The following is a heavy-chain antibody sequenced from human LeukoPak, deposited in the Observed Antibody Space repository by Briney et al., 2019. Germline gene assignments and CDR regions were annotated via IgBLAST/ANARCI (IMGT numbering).Heavy chain of an antibody. Sequence: ASVKVSCKASGYTFTSYGISWVRQAPGQGLEWMGWISAYNGNTNYAQKLQGRVTITTDTSTSTAYMELRSLRSDDTAVYYCARGYCSSTSCYPIDYWGQGTLVTVSS. CDR2: ISAYNGNT. V-gene: IGHV1-18*01. D-gene: IGHD2-2*01. CDR1: GYTFTSYG. J-gene: IGHJ4*02. CDR3: ARGYCSSTSCYPIDY.